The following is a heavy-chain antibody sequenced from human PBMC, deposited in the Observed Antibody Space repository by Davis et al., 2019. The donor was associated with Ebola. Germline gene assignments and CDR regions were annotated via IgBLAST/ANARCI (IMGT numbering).Heavy chain of an antibody. Sequence: AASVKVSCKASGYSFTSFALTWVRQAPGQGLELMGWINTNTGNPTYAQGFTGRFVFSLDTSVSTAYLQINSLKAEDTAVYYCARDTGSTWYQIDYWGQGTLVTVSS. CDR1: GYSFTSFA. CDR3: ARDTGSTWYQIDY. CDR2: INTNTGNP. J-gene: IGHJ4*02. D-gene: IGHD6-13*01. V-gene: IGHV7-4-1*02.